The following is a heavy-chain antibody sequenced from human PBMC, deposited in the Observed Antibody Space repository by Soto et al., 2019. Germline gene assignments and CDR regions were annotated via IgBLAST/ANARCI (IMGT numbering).Heavy chain of an antibody. J-gene: IGHJ4*02. CDR2: INHSGST. Sequence: SETLSITCAVYGGSFSGYYWSWIRQPPGKGLEWIGEINHSGSTNYNPSLKSRVTISVDTSKNQFSLKLSSVTAADTAVYYCARKVYFDYWGQGTLVTVSS. CDR1: GGSFSGYY. CDR3: ARKVYFDY. V-gene: IGHV4-34*01. D-gene: IGHD6-6*01.